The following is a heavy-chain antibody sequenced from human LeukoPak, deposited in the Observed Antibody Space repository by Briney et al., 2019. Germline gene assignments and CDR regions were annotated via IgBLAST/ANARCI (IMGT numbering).Heavy chain of an antibody. V-gene: IGHV3-9*03. D-gene: IGHD6-19*01. Sequence: GRSLRLSCAASGFTFDDYAMHWVRQAPGKGLEWVSGISWNSDSIGYADSVKGRFTISRDNAKNSLYLQMNSLSPEDMALYYCAKDTSGWYIGYFDYWGQGTLVTVSS. CDR2: ISWNSDSI. CDR1: GFTFDDYA. CDR3: AKDTSGWYIGYFDY. J-gene: IGHJ4*02.